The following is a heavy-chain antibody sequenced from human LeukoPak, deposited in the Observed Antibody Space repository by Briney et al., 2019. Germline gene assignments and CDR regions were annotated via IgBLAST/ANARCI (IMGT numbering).Heavy chain of an antibody. D-gene: IGHD6-19*01. CDR2: MWYEGSNK. CDR1: GFPFSSYG. Sequence: PGGSLRLSCAASGFPFSSYGKQWVRQARGKGGEGVADMWYEGSNKYYADSVKGRFTISRDNSTNTLYLQMNSLRAEDTAVYYCARDGVAVVAVAGPNPYYYGMDVWGQGTTVTVSS. J-gene: IGHJ6*02. V-gene: IGHV3-33*01. CDR3: ARDGVAVVAVAGPNPYYYGMDV.